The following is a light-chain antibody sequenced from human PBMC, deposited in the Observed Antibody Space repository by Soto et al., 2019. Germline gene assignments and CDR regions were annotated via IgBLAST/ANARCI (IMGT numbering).Light chain of an antibody. CDR2: KAS. CDR1: QVISSW. V-gene: IGKV1-12*01. Sequence: DIQMTQSPSSVSASLCDTVTVSCRASQVISSWLAWYQQKPGRAPNLLIYKASTLQTGVPSRFSGSGSGTDFTLTITNLQPEDFATYYCHQASSFPLTFGGGTKVDIK. CDR3: HQASSFPLT. J-gene: IGKJ4*01.